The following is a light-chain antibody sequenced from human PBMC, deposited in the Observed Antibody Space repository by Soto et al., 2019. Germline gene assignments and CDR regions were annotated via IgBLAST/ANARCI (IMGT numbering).Light chain of an antibody. J-gene: IGKJ4*01. CDR3: QQYDNLPLT. Sequence: DIQMTQSPSSLSASVGDRVTITCRASQGISTYLNWYQQKSGKAPKLLIYDASDLETGVPSRFSGSGSGTDFTFTINSLQPEDIATYYCQQYDNLPLTFGGGTKVEIK. CDR2: DAS. CDR1: QGISTY. V-gene: IGKV1-33*01.